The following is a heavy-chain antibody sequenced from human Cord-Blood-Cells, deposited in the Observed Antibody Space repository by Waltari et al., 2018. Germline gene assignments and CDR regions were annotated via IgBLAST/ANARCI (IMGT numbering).Heavy chain of an antibody. CDR1: GFTFSSYS. J-gene: IGHJ4*02. Sequence: EVQLVESGGGLVKPGGSLRLSCAASGFTFSSYSMNWVRQAPGKGLEWVSSISSSSSYIYHADSVKGRFTISRDNAKNSLYLQMNSLRTEDTAVYYCARPYYDFWSGYYYFDYWGQGTLVTVSS. D-gene: IGHD3-3*01. CDR3: ARPYYDFWSGYYYFDY. CDR2: ISSSSSYI. V-gene: IGHV3-21*01.